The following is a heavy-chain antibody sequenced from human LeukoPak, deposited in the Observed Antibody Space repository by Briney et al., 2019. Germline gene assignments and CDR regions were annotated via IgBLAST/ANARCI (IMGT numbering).Heavy chain of an antibody. J-gene: IGHJ6*02. D-gene: IGHD3-22*01. CDR2: IYTSGGT. CDR3: ARGRKSSGYGRLYYYGLDV. V-gene: IGHV4-4*07. CDR1: GGSISSYY. Sequence: SETLSLTCTVSGGSISSYYWSWIRQPAGKGLEWIGRIYTSGGTNYNPPLKNRVTISVDTSENQFSLKLNSVTAADTAVYYCARGRKSSGYGRLYYYGLDVWGQGTTVTVSS.